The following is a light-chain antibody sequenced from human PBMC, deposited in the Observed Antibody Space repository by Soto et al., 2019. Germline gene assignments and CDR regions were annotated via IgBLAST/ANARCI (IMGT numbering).Light chain of an antibody. CDR2: EVS. Sequence: QSALTQPASVSGSPGQSITISCTGTSSDIGGYNYVSWYQQHPGKAPKVVIYEVSNRPLGVSNRFSASKSGNTASLTISGLQAEDEADYYCCSYAGSYTYVFGTGTKLTVL. CDR1: SSDIGGYNY. CDR3: CSYAGSYTYV. J-gene: IGLJ1*01. V-gene: IGLV2-14*01.